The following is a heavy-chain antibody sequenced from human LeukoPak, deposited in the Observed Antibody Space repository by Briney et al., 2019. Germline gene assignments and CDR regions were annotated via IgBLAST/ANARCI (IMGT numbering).Heavy chain of an antibody. D-gene: IGHD3-9*01. J-gene: IGHJ6*02. Sequence: PGGSLRLSCAASGFTFTKYAMHWVRQAPGKGLEWLAVISYDGSNKYYADSVKGRFTISRDNSKNTLYLQMNSLRAEDTAVYYCAKPNYDILTGYYHPKTYYYYGMDVWGQGTTVTVSS. CDR1: GFTFTKYA. V-gene: IGHV3-30*18. CDR3: AKPNYDILTGYYHPKTYYYYGMDV. CDR2: ISYDGSNK.